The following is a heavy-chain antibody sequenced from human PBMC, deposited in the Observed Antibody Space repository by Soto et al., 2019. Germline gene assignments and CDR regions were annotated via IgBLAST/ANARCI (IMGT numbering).Heavy chain of an antibody. CDR3: AVIAVAGTTRGY. CDR1: GGSVSSGSYY. CDR2: IYYSGST. Sequence: PSETLSLTCTVSGGSVSSGSYYWSWIRQPPGKGLEWIGYIYYSGSTNYNPSLKSRVTISVDTSKNQFSLKLSSVTAADTAVYYCAVIAVAGTTRGYWGQGTLVTVSS. V-gene: IGHV4-61*01. D-gene: IGHD6-19*01. J-gene: IGHJ4*02.